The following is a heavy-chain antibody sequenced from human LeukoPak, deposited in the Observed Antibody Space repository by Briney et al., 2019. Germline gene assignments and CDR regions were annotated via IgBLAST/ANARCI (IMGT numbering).Heavy chain of an antibody. J-gene: IGHJ3*01. Sequence: GGSLRLSCAASGFTFSSYWMTWVPQGPGKGLEWVANIKPGGNEKYYVDSVKGRFTISRDNVKNSLYLQMNSLRAEDTAIYYCATFRFLGTWGQGTMVTVSP. D-gene: IGHD3-3*01. CDR2: IKPGGNEK. V-gene: IGHV3-7*03. CDR1: GFTFSSYW. CDR3: ATFRFLGT.